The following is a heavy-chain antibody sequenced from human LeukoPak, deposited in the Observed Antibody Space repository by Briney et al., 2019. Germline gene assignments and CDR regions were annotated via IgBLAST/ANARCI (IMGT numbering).Heavy chain of an antibody. CDR2: IQNGGRT. CDR1: GFNVSSNY. J-gene: IGHJ4*02. CDR3: ARVGVGTLEDYFDY. D-gene: IGHD1-26*01. V-gene: IGHV3-53*01. Sequence: PGGSLRLSCAVSGFNVSSNYMSWVRQAPGKGLEWVSVIQNGGRTYYADSVEGRFTVSRDNSQNTVSLQMNSLRDDDTALYYCARVGVGTLEDYFDYWGQGTLVTVSS.